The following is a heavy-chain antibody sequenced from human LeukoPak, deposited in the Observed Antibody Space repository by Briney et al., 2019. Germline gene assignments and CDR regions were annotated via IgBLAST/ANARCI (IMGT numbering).Heavy chain of an antibody. CDR2: INPNSGGT. V-gene: IGHV1-2*04. CDR3: ARESGNRRDGYNYVRYFDY. J-gene: IGHJ4*02. Sequence: ASVKVSCKASGYTFTGYYMHWVRQAPGQGLEWMGWINPNSGGTNYAQKFQGWVTVTRDTSISTAYMELSRLRSDDTAVYYCARESGNRRDGYNYVRYFDYWGQGTLVTVSS. CDR1: GYTFTGYY. D-gene: IGHD5-24*01.